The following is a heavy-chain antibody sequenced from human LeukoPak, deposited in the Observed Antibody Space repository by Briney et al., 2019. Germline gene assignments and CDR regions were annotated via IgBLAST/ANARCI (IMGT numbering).Heavy chain of an antibody. J-gene: IGHJ4*02. V-gene: IGHV3-73*01. CDR1: GFTFSSYS. Sequence: GGSLRLSCAASGFTFSSYSMNWVRQASGKGLEWVGRIRSKANSYATAYAASVKGRFTISRDDSKNTAYLQMNSLKTEDTAVYYCTRHSRVAGVDYWGQGTLVTVSS. D-gene: IGHD2-2*01. CDR3: TRHSRVAGVDY. CDR2: IRSKANSYAT.